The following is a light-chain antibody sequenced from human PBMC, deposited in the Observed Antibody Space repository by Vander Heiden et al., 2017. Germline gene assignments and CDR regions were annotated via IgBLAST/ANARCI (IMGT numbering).Light chain of an antibody. V-gene: IGLV1-40*01. CDR3: QSYDSGLTGYVV. Sequence: QSVLTQPPSVSGAPGQRVTISCTGRSSNIGAGYDVHWYQQVPRTAPKLLIYGNTNRPSGVPDRFSGSKSGTSASPAITGLQAEDEADYYCQSYDSGLTGYVVFGGGTKLTVL. J-gene: IGLJ2*01. CDR2: GNT. CDR1: SSNIGAGYD.